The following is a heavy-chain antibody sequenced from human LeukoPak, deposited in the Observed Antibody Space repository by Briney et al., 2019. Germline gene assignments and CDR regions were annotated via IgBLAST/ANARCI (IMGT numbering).Heavy chain of an antibody. CDR3: ARGKRPAGLHKRDPHGYFDY. CDR2: INHSGST. Sequence: GSLRLSCAASGFTVSSNYMSWVRQAPGKGLEWIGEINHSGSTNYNPSLKSRVTISVDTSKNQFSLKLSSVTAADTAVYYCARGKRPAGLHKRDPHGYFDYWGQGTLVTVSS. J-gene: IGHJ4*02. CDR1: GFTVSSNY. D-gene: IGHD4-11*01. V-gene: IGHV4-34*01.